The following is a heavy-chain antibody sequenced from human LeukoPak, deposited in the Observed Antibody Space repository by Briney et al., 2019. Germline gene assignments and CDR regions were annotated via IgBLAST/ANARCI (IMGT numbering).Heavy chain of an antibody. J-gene: IGHJ4*02. CDR2: IYHSGST. Sequence: PSKTLSLTCTVSGGSISSSSSYWGWIRQPPGKGLEWIGSIYHSGSTYYNPSLKSRVTISVDTSKNQFSLKLSSVTAADTAVYYCARGGGDYYDSSGTFDYWGQGTLVTVSS. CDR1: GGSISSSSSY. V-gene: IGHV4-39*07. D-gene: IGHD3-22*01. CDR3: ARGGGDYYDSSGTFDY.